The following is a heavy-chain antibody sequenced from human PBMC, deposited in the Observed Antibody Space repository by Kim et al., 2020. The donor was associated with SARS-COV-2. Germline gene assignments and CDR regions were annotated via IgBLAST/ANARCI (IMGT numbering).Heavy chain of an antibody. D-gene: IGHD2-15*01. Sequence: GGSLRLSCAASGFTFSSYEMNWVRQAPGKGLEWVSYISSSGSTIYYADSVKGRFTISRDNAKNSLYLQMNSLRAEDTAVYYCARERPNCSGGSCYGPLGLDYYYYGMDVWGQGTTVTVSS. CDR3: ARERPNCSGGSCYGPLGLDYYYYGMDV. V-gene: IGHV3-48*03. CDR1: GFTFSSYE. CDR2: ISSSGSTI. J-gene: IGHJ6*02.